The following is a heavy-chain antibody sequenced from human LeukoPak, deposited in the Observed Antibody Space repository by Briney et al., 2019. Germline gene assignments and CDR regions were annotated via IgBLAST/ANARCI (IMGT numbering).Heavy chain of an antibody. CDR1: GYTFTSYA. D-gene: IGHD2-2*02. V-gene: IGHV7-4-1*02. J-gene: IGHJ6*02. CDR2: INTNTGNP. CDR3: ARGRERLVCSSTSCYTDYGMDV. Sequence: ASVKVSCKASGYTFTSYAMNWVRQAPGQGLEWMGWINTNTGNPTYAQGFTGRFVISLDTSVSTAYLQISSLKAEDTAVYYCARGRERLVCSSTSCYTDYGMDVWGQGTTVTVSS.